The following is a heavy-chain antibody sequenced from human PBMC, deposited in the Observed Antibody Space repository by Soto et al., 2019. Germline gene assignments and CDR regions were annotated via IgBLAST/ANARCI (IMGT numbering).Heavy chain of an antibody. CDR2: IYYSGST. CDR1: GGSISSSSYY. D-gene: IGHD6-19*01. J-gene: IGHJ5*02. V-gene: IGHV4-39*01. Sequence: ASETLSLTCTVSGGSISSSSYYWGWIRQPPGKGLEWIGSIYYSGSTYYNPSLKSRVTMSVDTSKNQFSLKLSSVTAADTAVYYCARYYSSGWSLGINWFDPWGQGTLVTVSS. CDR3: ARYYSSGWSLGINWFDP.